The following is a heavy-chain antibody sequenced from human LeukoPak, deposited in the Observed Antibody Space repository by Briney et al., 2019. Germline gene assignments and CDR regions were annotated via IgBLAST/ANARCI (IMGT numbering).Heavy chain of an antibody. CDR2: ISWDGGST. V-gene: IGHV3-43*01. CDR1: GFTFDDYT. D-gene: IGHD3-22*01. J-gene: IGHJ4*02. CDR3: ARHYYDSSGYYYFDY. Sequence: GGSLRLSCAASGFTFDDYTMHWVRQAPGKGLEWVSLISWDGGSTYYADSVKGRFTISRDNSKNSLYLQMNSLRTEDTALYYCARHYYDSSGYYYFDYWGQGTLVTVSS.